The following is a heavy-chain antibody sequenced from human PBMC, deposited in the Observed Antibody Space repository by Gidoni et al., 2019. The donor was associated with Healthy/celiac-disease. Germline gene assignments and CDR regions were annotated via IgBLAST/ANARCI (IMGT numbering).Heavy chain of an antibody. CDR2: IRGSGGST. V-gene: IGHV3-23*01. CDR1: GFTFSSYA. J-gene: IGHJ4*02. Sequence: EVQLLAAGGGLVQPGGSLSLACAASGFTFSSYAMGWVRQAPGKGLEWVSDIRGSGGSTYYADSVKGRFTISRDNSKNTLYLQMNSLRAEDTAVYYCAKFEGTEADYGEGWGQGTLVTVSS. D-gene: IGHD4-17*01. CDR3: AKFEGTEADYGEG.